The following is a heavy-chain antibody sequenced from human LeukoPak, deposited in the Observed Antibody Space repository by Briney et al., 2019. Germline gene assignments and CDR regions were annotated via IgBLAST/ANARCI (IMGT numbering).Heavy chain of an antibody. CDR1: GFTFSTSA. Sequence: PGGSLRLSCAASGFTFSTSAMGWVRQAPGKGPEWVSSIKGGGGDPFYADSVKGRFTISRDNSKNTLFLQLNSLRAEDTAVYYCAKGGHDYNPFYWWGQGTLVTVSS. CDR3: AKGGHDYNPFYW. V-gene: IGHV3-23*01. D-gene: IGHD4-11*01. J-gene: IGHJ4*02. CDR2: IKGGGGDP.